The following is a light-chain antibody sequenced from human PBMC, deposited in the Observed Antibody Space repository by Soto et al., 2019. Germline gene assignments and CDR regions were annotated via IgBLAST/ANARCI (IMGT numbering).Light chain of an antibody. Sequence: IQMTQSPSSLSASVVYRVTITFRASQTISGYLNWYQQKPGKAPKLLIYAASRLQTGVSSRFSGSGSGTDFTLTISSLQPEDFATYYCLQDYNYPQTFGPGTKVDIK. CDR3: LQDYNYPQT. V-gene: IGKV1-6*01. CDR1: QTISGY. J-gene: IGKJ1*01. CDR2: AAS.